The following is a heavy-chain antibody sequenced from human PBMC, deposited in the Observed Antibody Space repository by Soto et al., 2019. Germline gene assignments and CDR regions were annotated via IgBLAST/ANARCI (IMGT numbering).Heavy chain of an antibody. V-gene: IGHV3-23*01. J-gene: IGHJ4*02. CDR2: ISGSGSST. Sequence: PGGSLRLSCAASGFTFSSYTMSWVRQAPGKGLEWVSTISGSGSSTYSADSVKGRFTISSDNSKNTLYLQMNMLRTEDAAVYYCAKDLGYCSCCNCYSQGYFASSGQGALVTVSS. CDR3: AKDLGYCSCCNCYSQGYFAS. D-gene: IGHD2-15*01. CDR1: GFTFSSYT.